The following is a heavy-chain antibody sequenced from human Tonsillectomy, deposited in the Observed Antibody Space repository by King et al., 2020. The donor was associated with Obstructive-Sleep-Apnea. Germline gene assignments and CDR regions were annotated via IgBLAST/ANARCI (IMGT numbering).Heavy chain of an antibody. CDR2: IKSKNDGGTI. Sequence: VQLVESGGGLVKPGGSLRLSCEASGFTFSKTWMSWVRQAPGKGLEWIGRIKSKNDGGTIDYAAPVKGRFIISRDDSESTLYLQMNSLKTEDTAVYYCTTDPRDWGQGTLVTVSA. J-gene: IGHJ4*02. V-gene: IGHV3-15*01. CDR1: GFTFSKTW. D-gene: IGHD3-10*01. CDR3: TTDPRD.